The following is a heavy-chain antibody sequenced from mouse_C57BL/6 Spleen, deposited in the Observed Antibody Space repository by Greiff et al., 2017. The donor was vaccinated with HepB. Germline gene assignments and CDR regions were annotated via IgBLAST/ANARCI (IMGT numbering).Heavy chain of an antibody. CDR3: ARFTTVVEAMDY. D-gene: IGHD1-1*01. CDR1: GYTFTSYW. CDR2: IYPGSGST. Sequence: QVQLQQPGAELVKPGASVKMSCKASGYTFTSYWITWVKQRPGQGLEWIGDIYPGSGSTNYNEKFKSKATLTVDTSSSTAYMQLSSLTSEDSAVYYCARFTTVVEAMDYWGQGTSVTVSS. J-gene: IGHJ4*01. V-gene: IGHV1-55*01.